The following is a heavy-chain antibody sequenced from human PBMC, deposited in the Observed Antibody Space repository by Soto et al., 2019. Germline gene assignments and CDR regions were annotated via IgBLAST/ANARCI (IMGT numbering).Heavy chain of an antibody. D-gene: IGHD5-18*01. CDR3: ARDGCSVGGYRGYSYGCSYYYYGMDV. J-gene: IGHJ6*01. Sequence: GGSLRLSCAASGFTFSYYYMSWIRQAPGKGLEWVSYISSSGSTIYYADSVKGRFTISRDNAKNSLYLQMNSLRAEDTAVYYCARDGCSVGGYRGYSYGCSYYYYGMDVWGQGTTVTVSS. CDR2: ISSSGSTI. V-gene: IGHV3-11*01. CDR1: GFTFSYYY.